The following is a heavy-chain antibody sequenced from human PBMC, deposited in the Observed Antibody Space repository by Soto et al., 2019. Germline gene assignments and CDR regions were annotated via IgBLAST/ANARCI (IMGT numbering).Heavy chain of an antibody. CDR2: ISSSSSTI. V-gene: IGHV3-48*01. CDR3: ARDSPRKWFGELLPNYYGMDV. CDR1: GFPFSSYS. D-gene: IGHD3-10*01. J-gene: IGHJ6*02. Sequence: PGGSLILSCAASGFPFSSYSMNWVSQAPGKGLEWFSYISSSSSTIYYADSVKGRFTISRDNAKNSLYLQMNSLRAEDTAVYYCARDSPRKWFGELLPNYYGMDVWGQGTTVTVSS.